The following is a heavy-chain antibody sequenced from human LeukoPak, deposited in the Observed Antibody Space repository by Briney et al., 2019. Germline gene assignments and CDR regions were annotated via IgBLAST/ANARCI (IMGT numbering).Heavy chain of an antibody. J-gene: IGHJ4*02. D-gene: IGHD1-26*01. CDR3: ARHGGSLGYFDY. V-gene: IGHV4-59*08. CDR1: GGSISTYY. Sequence: PSETLSLTCSVSGGSISTYYWSWIRQTPGKGLEWIGYVYDIGTTNYSPSLKGRVTISSGTSKNQFSLNLRSVNASDTAIYYCARHGGSLGYFDYWGQGTLVTVSS. CDR2: VYDIGTT.